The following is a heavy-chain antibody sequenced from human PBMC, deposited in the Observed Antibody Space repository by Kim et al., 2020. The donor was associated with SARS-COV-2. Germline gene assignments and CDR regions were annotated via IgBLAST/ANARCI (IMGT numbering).Heavy chain of an antibody. J-gene: IGHJ3*02. CDR3: ARQDGSGTFDI. D-gene: IGHD3-10*01. V-gene: IGHV5-51*01. Sequence: DTRYRPSFQGQVTMSVDKSTSTAYLQWRSLKASDTAMYYCARQDGSGTFDIWGQETMVTVSS. CDR2: DT.